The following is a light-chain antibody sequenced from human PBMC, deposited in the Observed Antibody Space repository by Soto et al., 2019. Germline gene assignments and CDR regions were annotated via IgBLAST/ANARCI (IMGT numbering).Light chain of an antibody. CDR1: SSTIGNNF. J-gene: IGLJ2*01. Sequence: QSVLTQPPSASGTPGQRVTISCSGSSSTIGNNFVYWYQQFQGTAPKLLIYRNNQRPRGVPDRFSGSTSGTSASLDIGGLRSEDEADYYCASWDDRLSGPVFGGGTKLTVL. V-gene: IGLV1-47*01. CDR3: ASWDDRLSGPV. CDR2: RNN.